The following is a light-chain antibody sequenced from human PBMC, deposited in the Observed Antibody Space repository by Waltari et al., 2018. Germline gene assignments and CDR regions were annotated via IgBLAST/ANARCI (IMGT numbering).Light chain of an antibody. CDR3: CSYVGSYTLV. Sequence: QSALTQPRSVSGSPGQSVTISCTGTSSDVGGYNYVSWYQQHPGKAPKFMIYDVSKRPSGVPDRFSGSKSGNTASLTISGLQAEDEADYYCCSYVGSYTLVFGGGTKLTVL. J-gene: IGLJ2*01. V-gene: IGLV2-11*01. CDR1: SSDVGGYNY. CDR2: DVS.